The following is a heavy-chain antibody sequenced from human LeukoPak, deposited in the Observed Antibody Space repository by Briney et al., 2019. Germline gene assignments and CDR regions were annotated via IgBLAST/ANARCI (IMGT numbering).Heavy chain of an antibody. J-gene: IGHJ4*02. Sequence: PGGSLRLSCAAPGFTLNSYAMSWVRQAPGKGLEWVSAISGSGGSTYYADSVKGRFTISRDNSKNTLYLQMNSLRAEDTAVYYCAKDPSLMTTVTIDYWGQGTLVTVSS. V-gene: IGHV3-23*01. CDR1: GFTLNSYA. D-gene: IGHD4-17*01. CDR2: ISGSGGST. CDR3: AKDPSLMTTVTIDY.